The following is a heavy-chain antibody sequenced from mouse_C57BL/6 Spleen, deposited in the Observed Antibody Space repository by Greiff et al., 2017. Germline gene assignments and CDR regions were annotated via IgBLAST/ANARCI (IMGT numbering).Heavy chain of an antibody. CDR2: ISYSGST. J-gene: IGHJ3*01. CDR3: ARDDYDEGFAY. V-gene: IGHV3-8*01. D-gene: IGHD2-4*01. Sequence: EVKLQESGPGLAKPSQTLSLTCSVTGYSITSDYWNWIRKFPGNKLEYMGYISYSGSTNYNPSLKSRISITRDTSKNKYSLQLNSLTAEDTATYYCARDDYDEGFAYWGQGTLVTVSA. CDR1: GYSITSDY.